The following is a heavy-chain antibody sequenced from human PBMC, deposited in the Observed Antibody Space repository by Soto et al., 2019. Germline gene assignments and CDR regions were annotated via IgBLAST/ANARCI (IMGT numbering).Heavy chain of an antibody. Sequence: GGSLRLSWAASGFTFSSYGRSWVRQAPGKGLEWVANIKQDGSERYYVDSVNGRFTISRDNAKNSLYVQMNSLRAEDTAVYYCAREKRANGYFDYWGQGTLVTVSS. CDR1: GFTFSSYG. CDR2: IKQDGSER. CDR3: AREKRANGYFDY. D-gene: IGHD6-25*01. J-gene: IGHJ4*02. V-gene: IGHV3-7*01.